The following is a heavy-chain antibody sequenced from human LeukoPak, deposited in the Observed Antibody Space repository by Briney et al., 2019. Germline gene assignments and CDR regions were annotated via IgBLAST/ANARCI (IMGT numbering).Heavy chain of an antibody. CDR1: GYTFTDYY. CDR3: ATVKEDEPGPG. V-gene: IGHV1-69-2*01. CDR2: VDPEDGET. Sequence: ASVKVSCKVSGYTFTDYYMHWVQQAPGKGLEWMGLVDPEDGETIYAEKFQGRVTITADTSTDTAYMELSSLRSEDTAVYYCATVKEDEPGPGWGQGTLVTVSS. J-gene: IGHJ4*02.